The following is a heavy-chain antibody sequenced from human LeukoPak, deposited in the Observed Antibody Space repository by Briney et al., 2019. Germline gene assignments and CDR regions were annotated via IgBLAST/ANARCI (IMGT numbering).Heavy chain of an antibody. J-gene: IGHJ4*02. CDR1: GFTFSSYA. Sequence: GGSLRLSCATSGFTFSSYAMSWVRQTPGKTLEWVSSISGSGSNTFYADSVKGRFPISKDNSKNTLYLQMNSLRAEDTAVYYCAKGFQSFGSGSYSDYWGQGTLVTVSS. CDR3: AKGFQSFGSGSYSDY. D-gene: IGHD3-10*01. CDR2: ISGSGSNT. V-gene: IGHV3-23*01.